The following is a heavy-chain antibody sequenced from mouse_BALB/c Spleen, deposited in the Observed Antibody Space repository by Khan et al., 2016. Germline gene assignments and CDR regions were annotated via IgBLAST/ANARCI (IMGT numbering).Heavy chain of an antibody. Sequence: QVQLKESGAELVRPGVSVKISCKGSGYTFTDYAMHWVKQSHAKSLEWIGVISTYYGDTSYNQKFEGKATMTVDKSSSTAYMELARLTSEDSAIXYYAREGLNYDYAMDYWGQGTSVTVSS. CDR1: GYTFTDYA. V-gene: IGHV1S137*01. CDR3: AREGLNYDYAMDY. CDR2: ISTYYGDT. D-gene: IGHD2-1*01. J-gene: IGHJ4*01.